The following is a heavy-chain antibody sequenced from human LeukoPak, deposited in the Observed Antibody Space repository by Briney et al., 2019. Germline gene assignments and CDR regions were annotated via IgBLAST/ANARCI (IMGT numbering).Heavy chain of an antibody. D-gene: IGHD4-17*01. CDR3: ARDGWTVTTPSYFDF. V-gene: IGHV3-64*01. J-gene: IGHJ4*02. Sequence: GGSLRLSCAASGFSFSSYAMHWVRQAPGKGLEYVSAISSSGGSTYYASSVKGRFTISRDNSKNTLYLQMGSLRAEDTAVYFCARDGWTVTTPSYFDFWAREPWSPSP. CDR2: ISSSGGST. CDR1: GFSFSSYA.